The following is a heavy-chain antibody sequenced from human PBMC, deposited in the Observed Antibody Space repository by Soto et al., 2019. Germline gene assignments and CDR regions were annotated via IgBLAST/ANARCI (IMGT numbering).Heavy chain of an antibody. D-gene: IGHD5-18*01. Sequence: ASVKVSGKASGYTFTSYGISWVRQAPGQGLEWMGWISAYNGNTNYAQKLQGRVTMTTDTSTSTAYMELRSLRSDDTAVYYCARAPRGYSYGYGYYYYYGMDVWGQGTTVTVSS. CDR3: ARAPRGYSYGYGYYYYYGMDV. J-gene: IGHJ6*02. CDR1: GYTFTSYG. CDR2: ISAYNGNT. V-gene: IGHV1-18*01.